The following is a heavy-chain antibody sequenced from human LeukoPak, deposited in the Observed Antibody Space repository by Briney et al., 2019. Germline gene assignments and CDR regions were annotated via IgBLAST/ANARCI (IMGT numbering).Heavy chain of an antibody. CDR2: IKKDGSQK. CDR1: GFTFSATW. J-gene: IGHJ5*02. D-gene: IGHD1-26*01. Sequence: GSLRLSCFASGFTFSATWMSWVRQAPGKGLEWVATIKKDGSQKYYVDPVKGRFTISRDNAENSLYLQMNSLRVEDTAMYYCARVGWEVLNLHFDPWGQGTLVTVSS. CDR3: ARVGWEVLNLHFDP. V-gene: IGHV3-7*03.